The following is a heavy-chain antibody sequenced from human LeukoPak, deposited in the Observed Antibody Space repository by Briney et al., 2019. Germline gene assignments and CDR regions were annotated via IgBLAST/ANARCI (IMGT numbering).Heavy chain of an antibody. D-gene: IGHD3-3*01. CDR3: AKDSYCFWSGFWDY. J-gene: IGHJ4*02. CDR2: ISYDGSNK. CDR1: GFTFSRYG. V-gene: IGHV3-30*18. Sequence: GGSLRLSCAASGFTFSRYGMHWVRQAPGKGLEWVTVISYDGSNKYYADSVKGRCTISRDNSKSTLYLQMNSLRAEDTVVYYCAKDSYCFWSGFWDYWGQGTLVTVSS.